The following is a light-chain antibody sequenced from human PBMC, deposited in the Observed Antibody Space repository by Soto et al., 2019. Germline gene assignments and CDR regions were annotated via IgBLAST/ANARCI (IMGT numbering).Light chain of an antibody. J-gene: IGLJ3*02. CDR3: SSYTNSNTWV. CDR1: SSDVGGYNY. Sequence: QSVLTQPASVSGSPGQSITISCSGISSDVGGYNYVSWYQQYPGKAPKVMIYAVSNRPSGVSNRFSGSKSGNTASLTISGLQAEDEADYYCSSYTNSNTWVFGGGTQLTVL. V-gene: IGLV2-14*01. CDR2: AVS.